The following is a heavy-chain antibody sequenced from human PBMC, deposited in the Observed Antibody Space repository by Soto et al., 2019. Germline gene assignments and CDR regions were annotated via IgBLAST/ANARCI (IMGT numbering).Heavy chain of an antibody. CDR2: ISSSSSTI. V-gene: IGHV3-48*02. Sequence: EVQLVESGGGLVQPGGSLRLSCEASGFTLSSYSMNWARQAPGQGLEGVSYISSSSSTIYDADSVKGRFTISRDNAKNSLYLQMKSLRDEDTAVYYCARDNPRSSGWDVWGQGTTVTVSS. CDR1: GFTLSSYS. J-gene: IGHJ6*02. CDR3: ARDNPRSSGWDV.